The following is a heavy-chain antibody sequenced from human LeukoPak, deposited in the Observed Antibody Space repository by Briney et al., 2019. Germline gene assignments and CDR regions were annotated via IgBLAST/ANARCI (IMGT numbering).Heavy chain of an antibody. Sequence: SETLSLTCAVYGGSFSGDYWSWIRQPPGKGLEWIGDINRSGRAVYNTSLKSRVIISVDTSKNQFSLKVNSVTAADTAVYYCARHKIVITMLGVHRWFDPWGQGTLVAVSS. CDR3: ARHKIVITMLGVHRWFDP. V-gene: IGHV4-34*01. CDR2: INRSGRA. J-gene: IGHJ5*02. CDR1: GGSFSGDY. D-gene: IGHD3-3*01.